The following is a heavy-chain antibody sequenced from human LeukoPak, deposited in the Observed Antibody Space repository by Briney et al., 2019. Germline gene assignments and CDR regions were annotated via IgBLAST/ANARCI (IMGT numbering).Heavy chain of an antibody. D-gene: IGHD6-13*01. CDR1: GFTFSGYW. Sequence: PGGSLRLSCAASGFTFSGYWMHWVRQAPGKGLVWVSRINGDGSSTSYADSVKGRFTISRDNAKNTLYLQMNSLRAEDTAVYYCARPLSSSWYGRDYFDYWGQGTLVTVSS. CDR2: INGDGSST. J-gene: IGHJ4*02. CDR3: ARPLSSSWYGRDYFDY. V-gene: IGHV3-74*01.